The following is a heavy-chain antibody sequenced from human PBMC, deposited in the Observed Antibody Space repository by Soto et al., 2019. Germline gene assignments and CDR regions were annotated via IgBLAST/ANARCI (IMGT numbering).Heavy chain of an antibody. J-gene: IGHJ4*02. CDR1: GGTFSSYA. Sequence: ASVKVSCKASGGTFSSYAISWVRQAPGQGLEWMGGIIPIFGTANYAQKFQGRVTITADESTSTAYMELSSLRSDDTAVYYCALAYGSGGSCYSPQYFDYWGQGTLVTVAS. V-gene: IGHV1-69*13. CDR3: ALAYGSGGSCYSPQYFDY. CDR2: IIPIFGTA. D-gene: IGHD2-15*01.